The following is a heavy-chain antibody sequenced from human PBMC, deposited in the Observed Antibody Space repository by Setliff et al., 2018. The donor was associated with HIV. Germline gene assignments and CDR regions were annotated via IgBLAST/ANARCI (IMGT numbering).Heavy chain of an antibody. CDR1: GYTFTSYG. CDR3: ASDTSEKTFPTGFGY. D-gene: IGHD4-17*01. J-gene: IGHJ4*02. Sequence: ASVKVSCKASGYTFTSYGISWVRQAPGQGLEWMGWISAYNGNTNYAQKLQGRVTMTRDTSTSTVYMELSSLRSEDTAVYYCASDTSEKTFPTGFGYWGQGTLVTVSS. V-gene: IGHV1-18*01. CDR2: ISAYNGNT.